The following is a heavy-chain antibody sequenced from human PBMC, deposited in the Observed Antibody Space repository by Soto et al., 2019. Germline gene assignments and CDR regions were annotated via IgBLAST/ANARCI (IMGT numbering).Heavy chain of an antibody. CDR3: ARGPYRNTYNWFDS. CDR2: ISGSGLTI. V-gene: IGHV3-48*03. J-gene: IGHJ5*02. Sequence: PGGSLRLSCVASGFIFSDYEINWVRQAPGKGLEWVSYISGSGLTIYYADSVKGRFTISRDNAKNSLYLQMNSLGVEDTAVYYCARGPYRNTYNWFDSWGQGTLVTVSS. CDR1: GFIFSDYE. D-gene: IGHD5-12*01.